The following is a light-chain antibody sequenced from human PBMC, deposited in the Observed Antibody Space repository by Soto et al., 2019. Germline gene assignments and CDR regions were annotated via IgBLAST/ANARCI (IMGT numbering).Light chain of an antibody. CDR2: GAS. CDR1: QSVSSY. V-gene: IGKV3-15*01. CDR3: QQYNNWLIT. J-gene: IGKJ5*01. Sequence: EIVLTQSPATLSLSPVERATLSCRASQSVSSYLAWYQQKPGQAPRLLIYGASTRATGIPARFSGSGSGTEFTLTISSLQSEDFAVYYCQQYNNWLITFGQGTRLEIK.